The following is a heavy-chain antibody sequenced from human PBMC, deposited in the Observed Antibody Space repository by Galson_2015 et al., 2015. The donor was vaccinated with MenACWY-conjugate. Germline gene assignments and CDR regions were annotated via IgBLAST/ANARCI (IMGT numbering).Heavy chain of an antibody. Sequence: SLRLSCAASGFTFSSYSMNWVRQAPGKGLVWVSFINSDGSSTSYADSVKGRVTISRDNAKNTLYLQMNSLRAEDTAVYYCALYCSSTRCYGASGGYWGQGTLVTVSS. J-gene: IGHJ4*02. CDR3: ALYCSSTRCYGASGGY. D-gene: IGHD2-2*01. V-gene: IGHV3-74*01. CDR1: GFTFSSYS. CDR2: INSDGSST.